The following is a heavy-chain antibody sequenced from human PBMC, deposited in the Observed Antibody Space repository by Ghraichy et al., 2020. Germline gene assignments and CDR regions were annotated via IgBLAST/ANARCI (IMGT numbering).Heavy chain of an antibody. J-gene: IGHJ6*02. CDR3: ATDGTFLRRHGMDV. CDR2: INPGGRT. V-gene: IGHV4-39*07. CDR1: GGSISSSGYY. D-gene: IGHD1-1*01. Sequence: SETLSLTCTVSGGSISSSGYYWSWIRQPPGKGLEWIGEINPGGRTEINPSLKSRVSMSVDTSKNQFSVKLISVTAADTAVYYCATDGTFLRRHGMDVWGQGTTVTVS.